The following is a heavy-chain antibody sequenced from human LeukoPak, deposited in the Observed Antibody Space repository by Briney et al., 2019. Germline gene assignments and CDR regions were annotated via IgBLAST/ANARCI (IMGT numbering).Heavy chain of an antibody. D-gene: IGHD4-23*01. CDR3: ARDNNSGSIDY. CDR1: GGSISSYY. V-gene: IGHV4-59*01. J-gene: IGHJ4*02. Sequence: SETLSLTCTVSGGSISSYYWSWIRQPPGKGLEWIGYIYYSGSTNYNPSLKSRVTISVDTSKNQFSLKLSSVTAADTAVYYCARDNNSGSIDYWGQGTLDTVSS. CDR2: IYYSGST.